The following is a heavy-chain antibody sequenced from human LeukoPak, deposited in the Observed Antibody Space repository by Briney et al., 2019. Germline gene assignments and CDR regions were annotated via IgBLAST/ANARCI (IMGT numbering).Heavy chain of an antibody. V-gene: IGHV3-74*01. J-gene: IGHJ1*01. CDR1: GFTFSSYW. CDR2: IKSDGST. Sequence: GGSLRLSCAASGFTFSSYWMHWVREAPGKGLVWVSRIKSDGSTNYADSVKGRFTISRDNAKNTVSLQMNSLRTEDTGVYYCARAPSEIGGYYPEYFRHWGQGTLVTVSS. CDR3: ARAPSEIGGYYPEYFRH. D-gene: IGHD3-22*01.